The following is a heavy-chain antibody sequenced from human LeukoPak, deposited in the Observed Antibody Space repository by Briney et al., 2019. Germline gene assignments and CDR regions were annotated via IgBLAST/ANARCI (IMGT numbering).Heavy chain of an antibody. CDR2: TKPDGSAE. CDR3: ARAQYGSGSYYTLGFDY. CDR1: GFTFRNYW. J-gene: IGHJ4*02. D-gene: IGHD3-10*01. Sequence: GGSLRLSCAASGFTFRNYWMGWVRQAPGKGLEWVANTKPDGSAEYYADSVRGRFTTSRDNAKNSLYLQMNSLRAEDTAVYYCARAQYGSGSYYTLGFDYWGQGTLVTVSS. V-gene: IGHV3-7*03.